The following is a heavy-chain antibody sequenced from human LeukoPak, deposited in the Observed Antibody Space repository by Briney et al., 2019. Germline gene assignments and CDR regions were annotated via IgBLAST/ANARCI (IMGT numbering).Heavy chain of an antibody. CDR3: ASSWFGIAAPPGQFDY. J-gene: IGHJ4*02. V-gene: IGHV1-69*13. D-gene: IGHD6-6*01. CDR2: IIPIFGTA. CDR1: GGTFSSYA. Sequence: SVKVSCKASGGTFSSYAISWVRQAPGQGLEWMGGIIPIFGTANYAQKFQGRVTITADESTSTAYMELSSLRSEDTAVYYCASSWFGIAAPPGQFDYWGQGTLVTVSS.